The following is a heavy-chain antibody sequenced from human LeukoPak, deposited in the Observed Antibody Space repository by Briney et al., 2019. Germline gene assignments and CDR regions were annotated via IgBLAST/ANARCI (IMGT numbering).Heavy chain of an antibody. D-gene: IGHD5-24*01. CDR1: GFTFSSYS. J-gene: IGHJ4*02. Sequence: GGSLRLSCAASGFTFSSYSMNWVRQAPGKGLEWVSSISSSSSYIYYADSVKGRFTISRDNAKNSLYLQMNSLRAEDTAVYYCARDRDRDGDFDYWGQGTLVTVSS. CDR3: ARDRDRDGDFDY. V-gene: IGHV3-21*01. CDR2: ISSSSSYI.